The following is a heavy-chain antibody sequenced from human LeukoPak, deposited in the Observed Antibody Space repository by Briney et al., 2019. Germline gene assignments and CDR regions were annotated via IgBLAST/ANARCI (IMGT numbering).Heavy chain of an antibody. J-gene: IGHJ4*02. CDR1: GFTFSSYG. D-gene: IGHD6-19*01. V-gene: IGHV3-48*01. CDR3: AREHTPYGSGCTAAY. Sequence: QTGGSLRLSCAAFGFTFSSYGLNWVRQAPGEGLEWVSYVSPSSTTIYYADSVKGRFTISRDNAKNSLYLQMNSLRAEDTAVYYCAREHTPYGSGCTAAYWGQGTLVTVSS. CDR2: VSPSSTTI.